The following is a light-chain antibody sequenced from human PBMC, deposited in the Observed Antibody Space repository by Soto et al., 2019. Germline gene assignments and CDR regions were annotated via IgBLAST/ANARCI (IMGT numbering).Light chain of an antibody. CDR2: EVS. CDR3: SSYAGINDFVL. CDR1: SSDVGGYNY. J-gene: IGLJ2*01. Sequence: QSALTQPSSASGSPGQSVTISCTGTSSDVGGYNYVSWYQQHPGKAPKVMIYEVSKRPSGVPDRFSGSKSGNTASLTVSGLQAEDEADYFCSSYAGINDFVLFGGGTKLTVL. V-gene: IGLV2-8*01.